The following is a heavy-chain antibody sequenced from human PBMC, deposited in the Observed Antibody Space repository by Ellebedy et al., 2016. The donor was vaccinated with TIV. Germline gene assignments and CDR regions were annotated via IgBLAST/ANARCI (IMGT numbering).Heavy chain of an antibody. Sequence: GGSLRLSCAASGFTFSRDGMHWVRQAPGKGLEWVSAISTSGADTYYADSVKGRFTISRDNSKNTLYLQMNSLRAEDTAVYYCAKDTQGTFDYWGQGTLVTVSS. J-gene: IGHJ4*02. V-gene: IGHV3-NL1*01. D-gene: IGHD2-15*01. CDR3: AKDTQGTFDY. CDR1: GFTFSRDG. CDR2: ISTSGADT.